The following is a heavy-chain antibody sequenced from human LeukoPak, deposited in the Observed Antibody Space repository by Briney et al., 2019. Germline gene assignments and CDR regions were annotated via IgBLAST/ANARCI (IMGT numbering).Heavy chain of an antibody. J-gene: IGHJ4*02. CDR1: GFTFSSYW. V-gene: IGHV3-7*01. CDR2: IKQDGSEK. D-gene: IGHD6-13*01. CDR3: AREMPGIAAAGDY. Sequence: SGGSLRLSCAASGFTFSSYWMSWVRQAPGKGLEWVANIKQDGSEKYYVDSVKGRFTISRDNAKNSLYLQMNSLRAEDTAVYYCAREMPGIAAAGDYWGQGTLVTVSS.